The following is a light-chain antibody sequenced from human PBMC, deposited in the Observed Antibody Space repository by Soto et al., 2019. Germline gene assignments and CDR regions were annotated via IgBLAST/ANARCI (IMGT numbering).Light chain of an antibody. Sequence: DIQMTQSPSTLSASEGDRVTISCRASQSVSTWLAWYQQKPGRAPKLLIYKSSILESGVPSGFSGSGSGTEFTLTISSLQPDDFATYYCQQFNTSPWTFGQGTKVDIK. V-gene: IGKV1-5*03. CDR2: KSS. CDR1: QSVSTW. J-gene: IGKJ1*01. CDR3: QQFNTSPWT.